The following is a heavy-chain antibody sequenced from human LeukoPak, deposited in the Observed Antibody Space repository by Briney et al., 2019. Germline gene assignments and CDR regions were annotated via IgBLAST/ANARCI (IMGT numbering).Heavy chain of an antibody. D-gene: IGHD6-13*01. CDR1: GYTFTGYY. CDR2: INPNNGDT. J-gene: IGHJ4*02. V-gene: IGHV1-2*02. CDR3: PRRDSSLKLGDY. Sequence: ASVKVSCKASGYTFTGYYMHWVRQAPGQGLEWMAWINPNNGDTNYAQKFQGRVTMTRDTTISTAYMELSRLISDDTAVYYCPRRDSSLKLGDYWGQRTLFSVSS.